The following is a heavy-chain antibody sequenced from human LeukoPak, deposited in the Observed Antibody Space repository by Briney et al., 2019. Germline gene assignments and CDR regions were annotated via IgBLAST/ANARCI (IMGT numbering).Heavy chain of an antibody. CDR2: IYWNDDK. CDR3: AHARMTDAFDI. V-gene: IGHV2-5*01. CDR1: GFSLATSGVG. Sequence: SGPTLFHPTPPLTLTFTFSGFSLATSGVGVGWIRHPPGKALEWLTLIYWNDDKRYSPSLRSRLAITKDTSKNQVVLTMTNMDPVDTATYYCAHARMTDAFDIWGQGTMVTVSS. J-gene: IGHJ3*02. D-gene: IGHD1-14*01.